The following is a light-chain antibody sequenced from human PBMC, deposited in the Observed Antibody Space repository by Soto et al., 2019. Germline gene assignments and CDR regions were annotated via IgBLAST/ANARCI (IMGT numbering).Light chain of an antibody. V-gene: IGKV3-15*01. J-gene: IGKJ4*01. CDR2: GAS. Sequence: DIVMTQSPATLSVSPGERATLSCRASQSVSTSLAWYQQKPGQAPRLLIYGASTMATGIPARFSGSGSGTEFTIPISSLQSEDFAVYYCQQYNDWPPRTFGGGTKVEIK. CDR3: QQYNDWPPRT. CDR1: QSVSTS.